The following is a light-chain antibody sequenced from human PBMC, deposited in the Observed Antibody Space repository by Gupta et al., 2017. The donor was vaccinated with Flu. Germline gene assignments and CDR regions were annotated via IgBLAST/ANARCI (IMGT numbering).Light chain of an antibody. CDR2: DNI. J-gene: IGLJ3*02. CDR1: SYNVGSNC. CDR3: GTWDSSRSFGV. V-gene: IGLV1-51*01. Sequence: KATNTWSGSSYNVGSNCVCWSQQHPGQAPRLLIYDNIKQCSAIPARFSGSKSGSSATINSTGLQTGDEAHYYWGTWDSSRSFGVFGGGTKLTVL.